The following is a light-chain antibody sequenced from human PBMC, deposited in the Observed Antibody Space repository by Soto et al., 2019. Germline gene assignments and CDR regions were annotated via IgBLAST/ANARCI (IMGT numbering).Light chain of an antibody. J-gene: IGKJ5*01. CDR3: QQRANWPVT. CDR1: QTVGRS. CDR2: DAS. Sequence: EIVLTQSPATLSLSPGERATLSCRASQTVGRSLAWFQQIPGQAPRLLIYDASNRATGIPARFSGSGSGTDFTLTISSLEPEDFAVYYCQQRANWPVTFGQGTRLEIK. V-gene: IGKV3-11*01.